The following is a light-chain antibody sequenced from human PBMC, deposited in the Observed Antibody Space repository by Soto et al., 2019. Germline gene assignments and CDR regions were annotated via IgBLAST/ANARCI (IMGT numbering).Light chain of an antibody. CDR2: DVS. V-gene: IGLV2-14*01. CDR1: SSDVGGFDY. Sequence: QSALTQPASVSGSPGQSITISCTGTSSDVGGFDYVSWYQQHPGKAPKLMIYDVSNRPSGVSNRFSGSKSGNTASLIISGLQADDEADFYCSSYSSSSTVLFGGGTKVTVL. CDR3: SSYSSSSTVL. J-gene: IGLJ2*01.